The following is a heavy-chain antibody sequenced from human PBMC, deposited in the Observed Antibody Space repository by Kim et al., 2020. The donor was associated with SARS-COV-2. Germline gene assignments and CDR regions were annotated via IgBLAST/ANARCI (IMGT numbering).Heavy chain of an antibody. CDR2: ISYDGSNK. J-gene: IGHJ3*02. Sequence: GGSLRLSCAASGFTFSSYGMHWVRQAPGKGLEWVAVISYDGSNKYYADSVKGRFTISRDNSKNTLYLQMNSLRAEDTAVYYCAKDSQGYCTNGVCDAFDIWGQGTMVTVSS. CDR3: AKDSQGYCTNGVCDAFDI. V-gene: IGHV3-30*18. D-gene: IGHD2-8*01. CDR1: GFTFSSYG.